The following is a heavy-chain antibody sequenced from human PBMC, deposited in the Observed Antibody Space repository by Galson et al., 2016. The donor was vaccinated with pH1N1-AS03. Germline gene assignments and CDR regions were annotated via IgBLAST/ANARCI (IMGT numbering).Heavy chain of an antibody. D-gene: IGHD5-12*01. CDR3: SNRFFYTGYDSDYFDS. Sequence: PALVKPPQTLTLTCTFPGFSLTTTKEGVGWIRQPPGKALEWLALLSWDGDKRYSPSLHSRHTITKDTSKHQVVLTMTNMDPEDPATDYYSNRFFYTGYDSDYFDSWGRGMLVTVSS. J-gene: IGHJ4*02. V-gene: IGHV2-5*02. CDR1: GFSLTTTKEG. CDR2: LSWDGDK.